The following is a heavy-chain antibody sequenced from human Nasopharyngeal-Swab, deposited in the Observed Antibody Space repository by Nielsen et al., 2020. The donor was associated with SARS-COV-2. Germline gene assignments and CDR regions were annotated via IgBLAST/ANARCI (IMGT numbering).Heavy chain of an antibody. D-gene: IGHD2-2*01. CDR2: INSAGSST. J-gene: IGHJ6*02. CDR3: ARGLVREDIVVVPAAHSYGMDV. V-gene: IGHV3-74*01. CDR1: GFTFSSYW. Sequence: GESLKISCAASGFTFSSYWMHWVRQAPGKGLVWVSRINSAGSSTSYADSVKGRFTISRDNAKNTLYLQMNSLRAEDTAVYYCARGLVREDIVVVPAAHSYGMDVWGQGTTVTVSS.